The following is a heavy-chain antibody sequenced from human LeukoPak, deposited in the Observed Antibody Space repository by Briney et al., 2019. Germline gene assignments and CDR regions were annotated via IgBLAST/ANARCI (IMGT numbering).Heavy chain of an antibody. J-gene: IGHJ4*02. CDR2: IHPNSGAT. CDR3: ARDGPSIMIDFDY. CDR1: GYTFTAYY. Sequence: ASVKVSCKASGYTFTAYYLYWVRQAPGQGLESMGWIHPNSGATNSAQKFQGRVPLTRDTSISPAYMELSGLKSDDTAVYYCARDGPSIMIDFDYWGQGTLVTVSS. V-gene: IGHV1-2*02. D-gene: IGHD3-22*01.